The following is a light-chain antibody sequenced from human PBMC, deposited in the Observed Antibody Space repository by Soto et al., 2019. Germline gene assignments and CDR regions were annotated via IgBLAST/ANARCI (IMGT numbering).Light chain of an antibody. V-gene: IGLV2-23*01. CDR1: SSDVGTYNL. Sequence: QSALTQPASVSGSPGQSITISCTGTSSDVGTYNLVSWYQQHPGKAPKVMIYEDSKRPSGISNRFSGSKSGNTASLTISGLQAEDEADYYCFSYAGSGTWVFGGGTKLTVL. CDR3: FSYAGSGTWV. J-gene: IGLJ3*02. CDR2: EDS.